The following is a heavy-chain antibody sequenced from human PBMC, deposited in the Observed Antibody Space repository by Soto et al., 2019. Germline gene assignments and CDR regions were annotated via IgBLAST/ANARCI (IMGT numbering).Heavy chain of an antibody. Sequence: ASVKVSCKASGYTFSRYGISWVRQAPGQGLEWMGWISGFNGNTKESEKLQGRVTLTTDTAANTAHMELRGLSSVTAADTAIYYCAREEDNAFVTFDYWSQGTLVTVSS. CDR3: AREEDNAFVTFDY. J-gene: IGHJ4*02. D-gene: IGHD3-16*01. CDR1: GYTFSRYG. CDR2: ISGFNGNT. V-gene: IGHV1-18*01.